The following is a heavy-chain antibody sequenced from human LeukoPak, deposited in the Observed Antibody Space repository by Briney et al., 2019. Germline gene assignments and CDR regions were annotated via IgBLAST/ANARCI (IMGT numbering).Heavy chain of an antibody. D-gene: IGHD2-15*01. CDR3: AIGDVVVVAATHPSNGMDV. J-gene: IGHJ6*02. CDR2: ISPILGIA. CDR1: GGTFISYA. V-gene: IGHV1-69*04. Sequence: SVKVSCKASGGTFISYAISWVRQAPGQGLEWMGRISPILGIANYAQKFQGRVTITADKSTSTAYMELSSLRSEDTAVYYCAIGDVVVVAATHPSNGMDVWGQGTTVTVSS.